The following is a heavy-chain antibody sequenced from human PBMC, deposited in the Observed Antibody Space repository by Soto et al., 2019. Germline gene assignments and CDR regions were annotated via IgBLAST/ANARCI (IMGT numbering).Heavy chain of an antibody. CDR1: GGSISSSSYY. J-gene: IGHJ4*02. Sequence: SETLSLTCTVSGGSISSSSYYWGWIRQPPGKGLEWIGSIYYSGSTYYNPSLKSRVTISVDTSKNQFSLKLSPVTAADTAVYYCARHGRARIDQFDYWGQGTLVTVSS. CDR3: ARHGRARIDQFDY. CDR2: IYYSGST. D-gene: IGHD2-21*01. V-gene: IGHV4-39*01.